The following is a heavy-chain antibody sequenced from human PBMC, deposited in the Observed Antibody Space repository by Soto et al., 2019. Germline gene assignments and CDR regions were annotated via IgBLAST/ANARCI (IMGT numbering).Heavy chain of an antibody. Sequence: EVQLLESGGGLLQPGGSLRLSCAASGFTFSNYAMSWVRQAPGKGLEWVSGISASGGGTYHADSVKGRFTISRDNSKNTLYLQMNSLRADDTAVYYCAKDRRYCFSTSCYILDYNYGMDVWGQGTTVTVSS. V-gene: IGHV3-23*01. CDR1: GFTFSNYA. J-gene: IGHJ6*02. CDR3: AKDRRYCFSTSCYILDYNYGMDV. D-gene: IGHD2-2*02. CDR2: ISASGGGT.